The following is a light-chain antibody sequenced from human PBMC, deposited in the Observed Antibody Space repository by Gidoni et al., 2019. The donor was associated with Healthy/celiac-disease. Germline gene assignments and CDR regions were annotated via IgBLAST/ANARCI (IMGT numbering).Light chain of an antibody. J-gene: IGKJ3*01. CDR3: QQYDNLPRT. CDR2: DAS. V-gene: IGKV1-33*01. Sequence: DIQMTQSPSSLSASVGDRVTITCQASQDISNYLNWYQQKPGKAPKLLIYDASNLETGVPPRFSGSGSGTDFTFTISSLQPEDIATYYCQQYDNLPRTFGPXTKVEIK. CDR1: QDISNY.